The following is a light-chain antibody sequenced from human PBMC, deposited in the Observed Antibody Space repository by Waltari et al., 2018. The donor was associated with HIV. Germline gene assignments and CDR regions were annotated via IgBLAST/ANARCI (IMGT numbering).Light chain of an antibody. J-gene: IGKJ2*01. V-gene: IGKV3-20*01. CDR3: QQTVGSPYT. Sequence: EIVLTQSPGTLSLSPGERATLSCRASQSISSSDLAWYQQKPGQAPRLLIYGASSGATGIPDRFRGSGSGTDFTLTISRLEPEDFATYYCQQTVGSPYTFAQGTKVDVK. CDR2: GAS. CDR1: QSISSSD.